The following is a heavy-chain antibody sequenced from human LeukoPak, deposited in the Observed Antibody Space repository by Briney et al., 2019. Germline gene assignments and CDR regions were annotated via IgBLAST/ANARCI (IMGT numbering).Heavy chain of an antibody. D-gene: IGHD6-13*01. CDR3: ARGVYIAAAQYGY. Sequence: SETLSLTCTVSGGSISSYYWSWIGQPPGKGLEWIGYIYYSGTTNYNPSLKSRVTISVDTSKNQFSLKLSSVTAADTAVYYCARGVYIAAAQYGYWGQGTLVTVSS. CDR2: IYYSGTT. CDR1: GGSISSYY. V-gene: IGHV4-59*01. J-gene: IGHJ4*02.